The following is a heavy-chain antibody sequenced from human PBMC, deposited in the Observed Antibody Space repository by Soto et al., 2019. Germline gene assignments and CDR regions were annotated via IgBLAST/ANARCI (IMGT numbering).Heavy chain of an antibody. CDR1: GFTCSSYG. CDR2: IRFDGSNE. CDR3: ARDGIGGTVFRGYLDY. V-gene: IGHV3-30*02. D-gene: IGHD1-7*01. Sequence: GGSLRLSCAASGFTCSSYGMHWVRQAPGKGLEWVAIIRFDGSNEEYADSVKGRFTISRDNSKNTLYLQMNTLGAEDTAVYYCARDGIGGTVFRGYLDYWGRGTVVTVSS. J-gene: IGHJ4*02.